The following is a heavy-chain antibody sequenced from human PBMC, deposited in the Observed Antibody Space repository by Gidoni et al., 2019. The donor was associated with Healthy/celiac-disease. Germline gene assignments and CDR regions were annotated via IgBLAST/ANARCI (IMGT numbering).Heavy chain of an antibody. V-gene: IGHV4-31*03. CDR3: ARGPIAARHFDY. CDR2: IYYSGST. D-gene: IGHD6-6*01. J-gene: IGHJ4*02. CDR1: VRSISSGGYY. Sequence: QVQLQESGPGLVKPSQPLSLTCTVSVRSISSGGYYWSWIRQHPGKGLEWIGYIYYSGSTYYNPSLKSRVTISVDTSKNQFSLKLSSVTAADTAVYYCARGPIAARHFDYWGQGTLVTVSS.